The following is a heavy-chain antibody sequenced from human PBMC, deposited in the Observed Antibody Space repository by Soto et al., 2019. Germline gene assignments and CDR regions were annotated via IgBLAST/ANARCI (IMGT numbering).Heavy chain of an antibody. CDR3: ARYFVNDYGDPGWLDP. J-gene: IGHJ5*02. V-gene: IGHV1-18*01. CDR1: GYTFTSYG. D-gene: IGHD4-17*01. CDR2: INGYNGHT. Sequence: QVHLVQSGPEVKMPGASLKVSCKASGYTFTSYGITWVRQAPGQGLEWMGWINGYNGHTKYAQKLQGRVTMTTDTSTSIAFMELRSLRSDDTAVYYCARYFVNDYGDPGWLDPWGQGTLVTVSS.